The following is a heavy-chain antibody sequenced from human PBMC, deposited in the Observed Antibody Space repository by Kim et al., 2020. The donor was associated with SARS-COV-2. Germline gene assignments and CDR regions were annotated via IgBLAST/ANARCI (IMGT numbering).Heavy chain of an antibody. Sequence: ASVKVSCKASGYTFTSYGISWVRQAPGQGLEWMGWISAYNGNTNYAQKLQGRVTMTTDTSTSTAYMELRSLRSDDTAVYYCARVEVARYWGLYYYYMDVWGKGTTVTVSS. CDR1: GYTFTSYG. CDR2: ISAYNGNT. CDR3: ARVEVARYWGLYYYYMDV. J-gene: IGHJ6*03. D-gene: IGHD2-15*01. V-gene: IGHV1-18*01.